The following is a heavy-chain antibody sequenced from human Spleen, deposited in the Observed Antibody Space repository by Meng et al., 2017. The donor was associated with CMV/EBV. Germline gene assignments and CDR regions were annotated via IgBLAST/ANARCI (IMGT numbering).Heavy chain of an antibody. CDR3: AKSQGGINYYDSSGFSDY. CDR1: GFTVSTNY. Sequence: GESLKISCAASGFTVSTNYMSWVRQAPGKGLEWVSVIYAGGRTFYADSVKGRFIVSRDNSKNTLYLQMNSLRAEDTAVYYCAKSQGGINYYDSSGFSDYWGQGTLVTVSS. D-gene: IGHD3-22*01. J-gene: IGHJ4*02. V-gene: IGHV3-53*01. CDR2: IYAGGRT.